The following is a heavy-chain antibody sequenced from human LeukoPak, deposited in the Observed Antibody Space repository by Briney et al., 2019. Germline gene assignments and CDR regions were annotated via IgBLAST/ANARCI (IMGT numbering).Heavy chain of an antibody. CDR2: IYYSGST. CDR3: AREVGYSYGLHFDY. J-gene: IGHJ4*02. D-gene: IGHD5-18*01. V-gene: IGHV4-31*11. CDR1: GGSISSSNW. Sequence: PSGTLSLTCAVSGGSISSSNWWSWIRQHPGKGLEWIGYIYYSGSTYYNPSLKSRVTISVDTSKNQFSLKLSSVTAADTAVYYCAREVGYSYGLHFDYWGQGTLVTVSS.